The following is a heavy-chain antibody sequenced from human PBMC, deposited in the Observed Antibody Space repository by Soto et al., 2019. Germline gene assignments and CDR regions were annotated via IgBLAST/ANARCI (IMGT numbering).Heavy chain of an antibody. Sequence: GGSLSLAWATTGVTFSSYAMSWVRQAPGKGLEWVSAISGSGGSTYYADSVKGRFTISRDNSKNTLYLQMNSLRAEDTAVYYCAKEGRLKRSRNYRDVHWGQGPRFT. D-gene: IGHD1-7*01. CDR2: ISGSGGST. J-gene: IGHJ4*02. V-gene: IGHV3-23*01. CDR1: GVTFSSYA. CDR3: AKEGRLKRSRNYRDVH.